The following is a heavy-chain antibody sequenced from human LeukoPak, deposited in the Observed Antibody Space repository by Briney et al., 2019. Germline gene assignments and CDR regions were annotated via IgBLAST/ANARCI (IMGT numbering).Heavy chain of an antibody. CDR1: GFTVSSNY. J-gene: IGHJ6*04. Sequence: GGSLGLSCAASGFTVSSNYMSWVRQAPGKGLEWVSVIYSGGSTYYADSVKGRFTISRDNSKNTLYLQMNSLRAEDTAVHYCARDYYYGSGSYSSYYYGMDVWGKGTTVTVSS. V-gene: IGHV3-53*01. D-gene: IGHD3-10*01. CDR2: IYSGGST. CDR3: ARDYYYGSGSYSSYYYGMDV.